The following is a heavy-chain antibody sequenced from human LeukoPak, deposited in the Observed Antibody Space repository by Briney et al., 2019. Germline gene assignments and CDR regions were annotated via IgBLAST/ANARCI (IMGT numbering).Heavy chain of an antibody. D-gene: IGHD6-6*01. V-gene: IGHV3-30-3*01. J-gene: IGHJ6*03. CDR1: GLTFSSFA. Sequence: GGSLRLSCAASGLTFSSFAMYWVRQAPGKGLEWVAVISFDGNNKFEADSVKDRFTVSRDNSKNTLDLQMNNVRPEDTAVYYCARDPKASGYYYYYMDVWGKGTTVTVS. CDR3: ARDPKASGYYYYYMDV. CDR2: ISFDGNNK.